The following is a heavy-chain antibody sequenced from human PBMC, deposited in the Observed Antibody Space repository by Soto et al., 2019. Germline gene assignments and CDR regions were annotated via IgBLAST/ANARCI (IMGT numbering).Heavy chain of an antibody. CDR2: VSPTGSA. CDR1: GGSFSGYY. J-gene: IGHJ3*02. Sequence: SETLSLTCAVYGGSFSGYYWSWIRQSPGKGLEWIGEVSPTGSAKYNPSLKSRVTISVDTSKNQFSLNLNSVTAADTALYYCARSREQWLVDAFDIWGQGTMVTVSS. D-gene: IGHD6-19*01. V-gene: IGHV4-34*01. CDR3: ARSREQWLVDAFDI.